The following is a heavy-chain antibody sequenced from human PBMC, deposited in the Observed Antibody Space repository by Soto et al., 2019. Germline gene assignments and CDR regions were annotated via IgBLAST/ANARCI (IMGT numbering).Heavy chain of an antibody. CDR2: ISAYNGNT. Sequence: QVHLVQSGAEVKKPGASVKVSCKASGYTFTSYGISWVRQAPGQGLEWMGWISAYNGNTNYAQKLQGRVTMTTATSTSTAYMELRSLRSDDTAVYYCARAASYYGAAPWFFDLWGRGTLVTVSS. V-gene: IGHV1-18*01. D-gene: IGHD4-17*01. CDR1: GYTFTSYG. J-gene: IGHJ2*01. CDR3: ARAASYYGAAPWFFDL.